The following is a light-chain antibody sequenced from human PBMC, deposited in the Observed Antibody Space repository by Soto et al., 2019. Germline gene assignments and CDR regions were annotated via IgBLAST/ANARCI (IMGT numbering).Light chain of an antibody. V-gene: IGKV3-20*01. CDR3: QQYGSSPTWT. CDR1: QTVINNY. Sequence: VLTQSPGTLSLSPGERATLSCRASQTVINNYLAWYQQNPGQAPRLLIYGASTRATGIPDRFSGSGSGTDFTLTISRLEPEDSAVYYWQQYGSSPTWTFGQGTKVDIK. CDR2: GAS. J-gene: IGKJ1*01.